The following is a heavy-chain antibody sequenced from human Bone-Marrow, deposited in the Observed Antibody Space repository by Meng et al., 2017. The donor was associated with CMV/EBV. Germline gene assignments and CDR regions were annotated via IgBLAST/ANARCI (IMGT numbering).Heavy chain of an antibody. CDR3: ARDIQVGLPRENNWFDP. J-gene: IGHJ5*02. CDR1: GGTFSSYT. CDR2: IIPILGIA. V-gene: IGHV1-69*04. D-gene: IGHD2-21*01. Sequence: SVKVSCKASGGTFSSYTISWVRQAPGQGLEWMGRIIPILGIANYAQKFQGRVTITADKSTSTAYMELSSLRSEDKAVYYCARDIQVGLPRENNWFDPWGQGTLVTVSS.